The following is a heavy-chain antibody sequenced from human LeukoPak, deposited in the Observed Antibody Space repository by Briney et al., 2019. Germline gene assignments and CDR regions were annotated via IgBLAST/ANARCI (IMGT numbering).Heavy chain of an antibody. CDR3: AREVRYYYYMDV. J-gene: IGHJ6*03. D-gene: IGHD4-23*01. CDR1: GGSISSGDYY. CDR2: IYYSGST. V-gene: IGHV4-30-4*08. Sequence: PSETLSLTCTVSGGSISSGDYYWSWIRQPPGKGLEWIGYIYYSGSTYYNPSLRSRVTISVDTSKNQFSLKLSSVTAADTAVYYCAREVRYYYYMDVWGKGTTVTVSS.